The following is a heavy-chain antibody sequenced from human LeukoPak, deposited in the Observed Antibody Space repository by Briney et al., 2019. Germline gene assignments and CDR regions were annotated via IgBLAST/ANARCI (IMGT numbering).Heavy chain of an antibody. CDR2: IYYSGST. CDR1: GGSISSYY. D-gene: IGHD5-12*01. V-gene: IGHV4-59*01. J-gene: IGHJ5*02. CDR3: ARVGGYDGFPNWFDP. Sequence: SETLSLTCTVSGGSISSYYWSWIRQPPGKGLEWIGYIYYSGSTNYNPSLKSRVTISVDTSKNQFSLKLSSVTAADTAVYYCARVGGYDGFPNWFDPWGQGTLVTVSS.